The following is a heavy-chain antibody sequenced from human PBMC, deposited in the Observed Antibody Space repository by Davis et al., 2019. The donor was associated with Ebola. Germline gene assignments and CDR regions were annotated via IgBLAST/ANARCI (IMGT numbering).Heavy chain of an antibody. CDR3: ARGLAYCSGGSCYYNSFDP. Sequence: SETLSLTCAVSGGSFSGYYWSWIRQPPGKGLEWIGEINHSGSTNYNPSLKSRVTISVDTSKNQFSLKLSSVTAADTAVYYCARGLAYCSGGSCYYNSFDPWGQGTLVTVSS. J-gene: IGHJ5*02. CDR1: GGSFSGYY. D-gene: IGHD2-15*01. V-gene: IGHV4-34*01. CDR2: INHSGST.